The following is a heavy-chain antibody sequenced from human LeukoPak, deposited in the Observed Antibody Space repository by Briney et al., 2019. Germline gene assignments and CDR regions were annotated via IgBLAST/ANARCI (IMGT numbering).Heavy chain of an antibody. V-gene: IGHV1-18*01. J-gene: IGHJ5*02. CDR3: ARDDRDNTWSWWDP. Sequence: ASVKVSCKASGYSFTSYGISWVRQAPGQRLEWMGWISANNGNTNYAQKLQGRVTMTTDTSTTTAYMELRSLGSDDTAVYYCARDDRDNTWSWWDPWGQGTLVIVSS. CDR2: ISANNGNT. CDR1: GYSFTSYG. D-gene: IGHD1-1*01.